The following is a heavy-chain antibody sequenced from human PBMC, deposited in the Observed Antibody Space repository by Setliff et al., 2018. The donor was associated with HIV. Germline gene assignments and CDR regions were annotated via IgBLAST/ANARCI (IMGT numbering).Heavy chain of an antibody. Sequence: KTSETLSLTCTVSGDSISRSSYYWAWIRQSPGKGLEWIASRYYSGSTSYNLSLKSRVSMSVDTSRNQFSLRLTSVTAADTAVYYCATDEYSVVGGSTALNNWGHGTLVTVSS. CDR2: RYYSGST. CDR3: ATDEYSVVGGSTALNN. D-gene: IGHD1-26*01. CDR1: GDSISRSSYY. V-gene: IGHV4-39*07. J-gene: IGHJ4*01.